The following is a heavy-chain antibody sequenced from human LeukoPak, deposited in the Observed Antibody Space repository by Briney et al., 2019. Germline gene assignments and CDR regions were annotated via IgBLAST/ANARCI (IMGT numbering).Heavy chain of an antibody. D-gene: IGHD4/OR15-4a*01. CDR2: ILPGLPTP. V-gene: IGHV1-69*16. J-gene: IGHJ5*02. CDR1: GGSFSTYT. Sequence: SVKVSCKSSGGSFSTYTISWVRQAPGQRPEWMGGILPGLPTPNYAQKFQGRVTISADEYTRTAYMELNSLRSDDTAMYYCARSTNYGDGWFGPWGQGTLVTVSS. CDR3: ARSTNYGDGWFGP.